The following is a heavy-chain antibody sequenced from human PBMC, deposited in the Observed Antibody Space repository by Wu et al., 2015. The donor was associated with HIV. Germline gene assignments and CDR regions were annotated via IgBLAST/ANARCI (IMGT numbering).Heavy chain of an antibody. J-gene: IGHJ3*01. CDR3: ARVKGFIKGPSDV. CDR2: ISTYNGET. D-gene: IGHD3-10*01. Sequence: QVQLVQSGAEVKKPGASVKVSCKASGYTFTDFFIHWVRQAPGQGLEWLGCISTYNGETHSAQSLQGRLTMTTDTSTSTAYLELRSLTSDDTAIYYCARVKGFIKGPSDVWGQGTLVTVSS. V-gene: IGHV1-18*04. CDR1: GYTFTDFF.